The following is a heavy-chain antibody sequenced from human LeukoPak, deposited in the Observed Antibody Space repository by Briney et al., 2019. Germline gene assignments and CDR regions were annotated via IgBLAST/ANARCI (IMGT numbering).Heavy chain of an antibody. Sequence: VASVKVPCKVSGYTLTELSMHWVRQAPGKGLEWMGGFDPEDGETIYAQKFQGRVTMTEDTSTDTAYMELSSLRSEDTAVYYCATPRWYLQDPFDYWGQGTLVTVSS. V-gene: IGHV1-24*01. CDR2: FDPEDGET. D-gene: IGHD2-15*01. CDR1: GYTLTELS. CDR3: ATPRWYLQDPFDY. J-gene: IGHJ4*02.